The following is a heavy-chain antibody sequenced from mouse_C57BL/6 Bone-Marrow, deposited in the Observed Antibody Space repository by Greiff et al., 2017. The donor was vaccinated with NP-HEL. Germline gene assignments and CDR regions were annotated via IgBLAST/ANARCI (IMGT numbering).Heavy chain of an antibody. CDR2: IDPANGNT. J-gene: IGHJ1*03. CDR3: APDLPPGWYFDV. CDR1: GFNIKNTY. D-gene: IGHD2-1*01. Sequence: VQLKESVAELVRPGASVKLSCTASGFNIKNTYMHWVKQRPEQGLEWIGRIDPANGNTKYAPKFQGKATITADTSSNTAYLQLSSLTSEDTAIYYCAPDLPPGWYFDVWGTGTTVTVSS. V-gene: IGHV14-3*01.